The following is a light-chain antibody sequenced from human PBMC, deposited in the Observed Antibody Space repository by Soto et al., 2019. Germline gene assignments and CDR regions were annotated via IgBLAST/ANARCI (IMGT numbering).Light chain of an antibody. Sequence: QSVLTQPASVSGSPGQSIIVSCTGTNSDVGRYDHVSWLQHSPGKAPKVVIYDVNNRPSGVSNRFSGSKSDNTAALTISGLQAEDVGDYYCCSYAGDGVVFGGGTNVTVL. CDR2: DVN. J-gene: IGLJ2*01. V-gene: IGLV2-23*02. CDR3: CSYAGDGVV. CDR1: NSDVGRYDH.